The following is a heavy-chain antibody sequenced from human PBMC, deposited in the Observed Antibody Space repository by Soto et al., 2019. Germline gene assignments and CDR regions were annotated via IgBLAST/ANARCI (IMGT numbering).Heavy chain of an antibody. V-gene: IGHV3-21*01. CDR2: ISSSSSYI. CDR3: ARDLHDYIWGSYYYMDV. CDR1: GFTFSSYS. J-gene: IGHJ6*03. D-gene: IGHD3-16*01. Sequence: ESVGGLVKPGGSLRLSCAASGFTFSSYSMNWVRQAPGKGLEWVSSISSSSSYIYYADSVKGRFTISRDNAKNSLYLQMNSLRAEDTAVYYCARDLHDYIWGSYYYMDVWGKGTTVTVSS.